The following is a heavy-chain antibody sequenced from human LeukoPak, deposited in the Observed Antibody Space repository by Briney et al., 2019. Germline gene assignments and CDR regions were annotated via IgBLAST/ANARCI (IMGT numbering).Heavy chain of an antibody. Sequence: GGSLRLSCAASGFTFSSYWMSWVRQAPGKGLEWVAVISYDGSNKYYADSVKGRFTISRDNAKNTLYLRMNSLRPEDTAVYYCARAPGLGSGSAFDSWGQGTLVTVSS. CDR1: GFTFSSYW. V-gene: IGHV3-30*03. J-gene: IGHJ4*02. D-gene: IGHD3-10*01. CDR2: ISYDGSNK. CDR3: ARAPGLGSGSAFDS.